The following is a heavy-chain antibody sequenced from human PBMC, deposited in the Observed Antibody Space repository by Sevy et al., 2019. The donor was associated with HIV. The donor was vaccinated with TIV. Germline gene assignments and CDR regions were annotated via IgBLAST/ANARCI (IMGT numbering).Heavy chain of an antibody. CDR2: VSYGGST. D-gene: IGHD3-22*01. CDR3: ARQKVRSAYYYDTSGHQGKADFDS. Sequence: SETLSLTCTVSGGSIGSNSFYWGWIRQPPGKELEWIGTVSYGGSTYYDPSLRSRVTISVDASKKQFSLKLSSVTAADTAVYYCARQKVRSAYYYDTSGHQGKADFDSWGQGTLVTVSS. J-gene: IGHJ4*02. V-gene: IGHV4-39*01. CDR1: GGSIGSNSFY.